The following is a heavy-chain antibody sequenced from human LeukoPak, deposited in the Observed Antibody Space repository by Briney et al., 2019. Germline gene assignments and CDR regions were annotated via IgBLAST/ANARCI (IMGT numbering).Heavy chain of an antibody. CDR3: VGTTVTTVHYMDV. CDR1: GGTFSSYA. D-gene: IGHD4-17*01. J-gene: IGHJ6*03. CDR2: IIPIFGTA. V-gene: IGHV1-69*05. Sequence: SVKVSCKASGGTFSSYAISWVRQAPGQGLEWMGGIIPIFGTANYAQKFQGRVTITTDESTSTAYMELSSLRSEDTAVYYCVGTTVTTVHYMDVWGKGTTDTVSS.